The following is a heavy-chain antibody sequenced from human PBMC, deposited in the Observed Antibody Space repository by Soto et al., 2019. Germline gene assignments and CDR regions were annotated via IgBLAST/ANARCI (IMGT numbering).Heavy chain of an antibody. CDR3: AKGGRQWLVTSDFNY. Sequence: VQLVESGGGVVQPGRSLRLSCAASGFTFSDYAMHWVRQAPGKGLEWVAVVSHDGRNTHYADSVKGRFTISRDSSKKTVSLEMTSLRGEDTAVYYCAKGGRQWLVTSDFNYWGPGALVTVSS. J-gene: IGHJ4*02. CDR2: VSHDGRNT. D-gene: IGHD6-19*01. CDR1: GFTFSDYA. V-gene: IGHV3-30*18.